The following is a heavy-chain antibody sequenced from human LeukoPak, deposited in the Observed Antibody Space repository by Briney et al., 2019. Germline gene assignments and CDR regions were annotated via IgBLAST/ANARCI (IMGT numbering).Heavy chain of an antibody. CDR2: IKSKTDGGTT. CDR3: TTGKLRVYYYYYMDV. D-gene: IGHD1-7*01. CDR1: GFTFNNYA. J-gene: IGHJ6*03. Sequence: GGSLRLSCAASGFTFNNYAMYWVRQAPGKGLEWVGRIKSKTDGGTTDYAAPVKGRFTISRDDSKNTLYLQMNSLKTEDTAVYYCTTGKLRVYYYYYMDVWGKGTTVTISS. V-gene: IGHV3-15*01.